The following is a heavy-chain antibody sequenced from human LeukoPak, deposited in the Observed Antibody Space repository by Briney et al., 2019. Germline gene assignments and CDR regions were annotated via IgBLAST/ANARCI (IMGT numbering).Heavy chain of an antibody. V-gene: IGHV3-7*03. Sequence: PGGSLRLSCAASGFTFSSYWMSWVRQAPGKGLEWVANINQDGSEKHYVDSVKGRFTISRDNAKNTLYLQMISLRAEDTAVYYCACQLPSHDYWGQGTLVTVSS. D-gene: IGHD2-2*01. CDR2: INQDGSEK. J-gene: IGHJ4*02. CDR1: GFTFSSYW. CDR3: ACQLPSHDY.